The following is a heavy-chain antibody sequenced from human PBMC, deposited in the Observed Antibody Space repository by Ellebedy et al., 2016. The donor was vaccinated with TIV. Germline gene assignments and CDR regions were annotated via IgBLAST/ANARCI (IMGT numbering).Heavy chain of an antibody. CDR3: AKSQVGATFFDY. D-gene: IGHD1-26*01. CDR1: GSSFSTYA. CDR2: ISGRAGDT. V-gene: IGHV3-23*01. Sequence: PGGSLRLSCAASGSSFSTYAMSWVRQAPGKGLEWVSFISGRAGDTYYADSVKGRFTISRDDSKNTLYLQMHSLKAEDTASYYCAKSQVGATFFDYWGQGTLVTVSS. J-gene: IGHJ4*02.